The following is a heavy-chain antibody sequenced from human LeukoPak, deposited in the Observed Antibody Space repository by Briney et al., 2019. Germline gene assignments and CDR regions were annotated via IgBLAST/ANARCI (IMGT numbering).Heavy chain of an antibody. CDR1: GDSISSTSYY. CDR2: IYYSGTT. Sequence: SETLSLTCAVSGDSISSTSYYWAWIRQPPGRGLEWIGTIYYSGTTYYNPSLKSRVTISVDTSKNQFSLKLSSVTAADTAAYYCARPHRQCSGGSCHSGWFDPWGQGTLVTVSS. J-gene: IGHJ5*02. CDR3: ARPHRQCSGGSCHSGWFDP. V-gene: IGHV4-39*01. D-gene: IGHD2-15*01.